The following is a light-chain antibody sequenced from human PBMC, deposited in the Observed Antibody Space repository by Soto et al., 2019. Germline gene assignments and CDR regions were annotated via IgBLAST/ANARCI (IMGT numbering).Light chain of an antibody. CDR2: GAS. J-gene: IGKJ5*01. CDR1: QSITNNY. CDR3: QQYRTSPIT. V-gene: IGKV3-20*01. Sequence: ETVLTQSPGTLSLSPGERATLSCRASQSITNNYLAWYQQKPGQAPRLLIYGASSRVTGIPDRFSGGGSGTDFTLTISRLEPEDFAVYYCQQYRTSPITFGQGTRLEIK.